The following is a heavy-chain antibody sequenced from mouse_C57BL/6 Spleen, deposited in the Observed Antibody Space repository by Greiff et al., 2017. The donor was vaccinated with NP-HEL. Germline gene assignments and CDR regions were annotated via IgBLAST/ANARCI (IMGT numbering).Heavy chain of an antibody. D-gene: IGHD1-1*01. V-gene: IGHV5-4*01. Sequence: EVQLQESGGGLVKPGGSLKLSCAASGFTFSSYAMSWVRQTPEKRLEWVATISDGGSYTYYPDNVKGRFTISRDNAKNNLYLQMSHLKSEDTAMDYCARGGGYYGSSPADDWGQGTTLTVSS. CDR1: GFTFSSYA. CDR3: ARGGGYYGSSPADD. J-gene: IGHJ2*01. CDR2: ISDGGSYT.